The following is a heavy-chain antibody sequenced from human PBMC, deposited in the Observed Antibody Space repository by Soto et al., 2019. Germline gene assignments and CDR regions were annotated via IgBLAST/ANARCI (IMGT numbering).Heavy chain of an antibody. Sequence: QVQLQESGPGLVKPSGTLSLNCKVSGDSISSSEWWSWVRQPPGKGLEWIAEIHHSGPTNYNPSLQSRVTITVDKTKSHISLRLSTVTAADTAVYYCARGGITAVRNYYFDHWGQGTLVTVS. CDR1: GDSISSSEW. J-gene: IGHJ4*02. D-gene: IGHD1-20*01. CDR3: ARGGITAVRNYYFDH. V-gene: IGHV4-4*02. CDR2: IHHSGPT.